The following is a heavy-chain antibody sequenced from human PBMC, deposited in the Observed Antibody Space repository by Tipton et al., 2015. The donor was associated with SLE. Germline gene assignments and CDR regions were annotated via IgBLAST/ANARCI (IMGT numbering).Heavy chain of an antibody. CDR2: INPSGGST. J-gene: IGHJ3*02. CDR1: GYTFTSYY. D-gene: IGHD2-15*01. CDR3: ASEQVVVAAHDAFDS. Sequence: QLVQSGAEVKKPGASVKVSCKASGYTFTSYYMHWVRQAPGQGLEWMGIINPSGGSTSYAQKFQGRVTMTRDTSTSTVYMELSSLRSEDTAVYYCASEQVVVAAHDAFDSWGQGTMVTVSS. V-gene: IGHV1-46*01.